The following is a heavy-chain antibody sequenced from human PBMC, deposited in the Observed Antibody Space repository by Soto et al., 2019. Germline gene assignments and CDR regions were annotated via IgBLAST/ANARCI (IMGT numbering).Heavy chain of an antibody. CDR1: SGSLSGYY. Sequence: SETLSLTCSLYSGSLSGYYWSWIRQPPGKGLEWIGEISPSGTTNYSPSLKSRVSISVDTSKNQFSLNLTSLTAADTAVYYCARDRGYDAHDYYYNAMDVWGQGTTVT. D-gene: IGHD2-15*01. V-gene: IGHV4-34*01. CDR3: ARDRGYDAHDYYYNAMDV. CDR2: ISPSGTT. J-gene: IGHJ6*02.